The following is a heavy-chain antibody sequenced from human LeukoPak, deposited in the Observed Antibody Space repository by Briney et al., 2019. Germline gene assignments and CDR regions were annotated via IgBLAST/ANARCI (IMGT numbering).Heavy chain of an antibody. D-gene: IGHD3-22*01. CDR1: GYTFTGYY. CDR3: ARDGSYYDSSGYRGPEALYYFDY. Sequence: ASVKVSCKASGYTFTGYYMHWVRQAPGQGLEWMGIINPSGGSTSYAQKFQGRVTMTRDTSTSTVYMELSSLRSEDTAVYYCARDGSYYDSSGYRGPEALYYFDYWGQGTLVTVSS. V-gene: IGHV1-46*01. CDR2: INPSGGST. J-gene: IGHJ4*02.